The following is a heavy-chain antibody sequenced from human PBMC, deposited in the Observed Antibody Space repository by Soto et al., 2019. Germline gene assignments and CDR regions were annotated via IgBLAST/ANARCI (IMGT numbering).Heavy chain of an antibody. CDR1: GGSISSGDYY. V-gene: IGHV4-30-4*01. J-gene: IGHJ5*02. CDR2: IYYSGST. CDR3: ARAETYYDFWSGHWFDP. D-gene: IGHD3-3*01. Sequence: KTSETLSLTCTVSGGSISSGDYYWSWIRQPPGKGLEWIGYIYYSGSTYYNPSLKSRVTISVDTSKNQFSLKLSSVTAADTAVYYCARAETYYDFWSGHWFDPWGQGTLVT.